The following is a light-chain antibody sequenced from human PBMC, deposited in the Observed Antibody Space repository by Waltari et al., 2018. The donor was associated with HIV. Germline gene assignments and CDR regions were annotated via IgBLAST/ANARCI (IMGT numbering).Light chain of an antibody. V-gene: IGLV2-8*01. CDR3: TSYEGKNNLV. CDR2: EVN. J-gene: IGLJ2*01. Sequence: QSALTQPPSASGSPGQSVTISCPGTSTDVPTYNYVPWYQQHPGEAPKILIYEVNKRPSGVPDRFSGSKSGNTASLTVSGLQADDEADYYCTSYEGKNNLVFGGGTKLTVL. CDR1: STDVPTYNY.